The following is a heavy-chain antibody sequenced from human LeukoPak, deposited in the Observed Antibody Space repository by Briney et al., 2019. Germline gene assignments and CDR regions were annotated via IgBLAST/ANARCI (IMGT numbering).Heavy chain of an antibody. CDR3: AITDSSGQHYFDY. CDR2: IYSTGST. Sequence: PSETLSLTCTVSGDSISNGTYYWNWIRQPAGKGLEWIGRIYSTGSTNYNPSLKSRVTISVDTSKNEFSLKLSSVTAADTAVYYCAITDSSGQHYFDYWGQGTLVTVSS. J-gene: IGHJ4*02. V-gene: IGHV4-61*02. D-gene: IGHD3-22*01. CDR1: GDSISNGTYY.